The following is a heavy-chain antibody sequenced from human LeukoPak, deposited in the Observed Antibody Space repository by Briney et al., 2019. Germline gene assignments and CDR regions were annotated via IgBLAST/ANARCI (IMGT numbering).Heavy chain of an antibody. CDR3: ANRFLITMIVVATPDAFDI. V-gene: IGHV3-9*01. Sequence: GGSLRLSCAASGFTFDDYAMHWVRQAPGKGLEGVSGISWNSGRIGYADSVKGRFTISRDNAKNSLYLQMNSLRAEDTALYYCANRFLITMIVVATPDAFDIWGQGTMVTVSS. CDR2: ISWNSGRI. D-gene: IGHD3-22*01. CDR1: GFTFDDYA. J-gene: IGHJ3*02.